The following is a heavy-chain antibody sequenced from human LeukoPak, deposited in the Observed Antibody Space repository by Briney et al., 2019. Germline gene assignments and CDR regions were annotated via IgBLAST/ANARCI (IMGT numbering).Heavy chain of an antibody. Sequence: PGGSQRLSCAASGFTFSDYYMSWIRQAPGKGLEWVSYISSSGSTIYYADSVKGRFTISRDNAKNSLYLQMNSLRAEDTATYYCAKDYYVAGSYDYWGQGILVTVSS. CDR2: ISSSGSTI. V-gene: IGHV3-11*01. CDR3: AKDYYVAGSYDY. D-gene: IGHD3-10*01. J-gene: IGHJ4*02. CDR1: GFTFSDYY.